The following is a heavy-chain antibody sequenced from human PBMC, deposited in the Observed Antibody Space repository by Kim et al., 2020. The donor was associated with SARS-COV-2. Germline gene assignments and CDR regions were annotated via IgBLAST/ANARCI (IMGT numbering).Heavy chain of an antibody. D-gene: IGHD3-3*01. CDR3: AKDLGECYFDY. V-gene: IGHV3-33*03. Sequence: KYSDNSVKGLFTSSREHSKNTLYLQMNSRSAEDTAVYYCAKDLGECYFDYWGQGTLVTVSS. J-gene: IGHJ4*02. CDR2: K.